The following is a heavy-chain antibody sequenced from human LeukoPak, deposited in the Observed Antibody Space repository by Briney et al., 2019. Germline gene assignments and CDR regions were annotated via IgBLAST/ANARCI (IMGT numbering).Heavy chain of an antibody. CDR1: GSSISSYY. V-gene: IGHV4-4*07. Sequence: SETLSLTCIVSGSSISSYYWSWIRQPAGKGLEWIGRIYSSGSTNYNPSLKSRVTMSVDTSKNQFSLKLSSVTAADTAVYYCARVLLEYCSSTSCYKTQDYYYMDVWGKGTTVTVSS. CDR3: ARVLLEYCSSTSCYKTQDYYYMDV. D-gene: IGHD2-2*01. CDR2: IYSSGST. J-gene: IGHJ6*03.